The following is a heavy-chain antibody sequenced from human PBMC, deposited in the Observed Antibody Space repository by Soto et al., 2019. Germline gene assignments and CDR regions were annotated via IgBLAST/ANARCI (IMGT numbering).Heavy chain of an antibody. D-gene: IGHD6-13*01. CDR3: ARVGPIAAAGMGFDY. CDR1: GYTFTSYG. Sequence: ASVKVSCKASGYTFTSYGISWVRQAPGQGLERMGWISAYNGNTNYAQKLQGRVTMTTDTSTSTAYMELRSLRSDDTAVYYCARVGPIAAAGMGFDYWGQGTLVTVSS. V-gene: IGHV1-18*01. CDR2: ISAYNGNT. J-gene: IGHJ4*02.